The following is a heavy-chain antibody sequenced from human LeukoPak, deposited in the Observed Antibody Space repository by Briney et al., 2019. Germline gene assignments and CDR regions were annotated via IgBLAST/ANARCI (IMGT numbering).Heavy chain of an antibody. V-gene: IGHV4-4*07. CDR1: GGSISSYY. J-gene: IGHJ4*02. CDR2: VYTSGST. D-gene: IGHD2-2*01. CDR3: ARGGGRCSSTSCSPLDY. Sequence: SETLSLTCTVSGGSISSYYWSWIRQPPGKGLEWIGRVYTSGSTNYNPSLKSRVTMSVDTSKNQFSLKLSSVTAADTAVYYCARGGGRCSSTSCSPLDYWGQGTLVTVSS.